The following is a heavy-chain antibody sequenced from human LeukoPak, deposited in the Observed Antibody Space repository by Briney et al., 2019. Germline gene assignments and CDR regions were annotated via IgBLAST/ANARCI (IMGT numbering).Heavy chain of an antibody. D-gene: IGHD2-2*02. Sequence: PGGSLRLSCAASGFTVSSNYMNWVRQAPGKGLEWVSVIYNDDSTFYADSVKGRFTISRDNSKNTLYLQMNSLSAEDTAVYYCAKDSCSSTSCYTWFDYWGQGTLVTVSS. J-gene: IGHJ4*02. CDR2: IYNDDST. V-gene: IGHV3-66*01. CDR1: GFTVSSNY. CDR3: AKDSCSSTSCYTWFDY.